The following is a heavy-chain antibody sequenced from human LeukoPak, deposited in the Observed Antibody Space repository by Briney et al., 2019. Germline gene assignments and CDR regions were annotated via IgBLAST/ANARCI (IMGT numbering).Heavy chain of an antibody. D-gene: IGHD6-19*01. Sequence: GSLRLSCAASGFTFSSYAMSWVRQAPGKGLEWVSAISGSGGSTYYADSVKGRFTISRDNSKNTLYLQMNSLRAEDTAVCYCAKDSAVGRWTYFDYWGQGTLVTVSS. V-gene: IGHV3-23*01. CDR1: GFTFSSYA. CDR3: AKDSAVGRWTYFDY. CDR2: ISGSGGST. J-gene: IGHJ4*02.